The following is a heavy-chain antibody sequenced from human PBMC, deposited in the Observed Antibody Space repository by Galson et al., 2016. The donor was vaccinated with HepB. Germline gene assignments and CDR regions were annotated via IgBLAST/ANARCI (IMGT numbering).Heavy chain of an antibody. V-gene: IGHV3-43D*03. CDR2: ITWDGGST. CDR1: GFTFDDYA. Sequence: SLRLSCAASGFTFDDYAMHWVRQAPGKGLEWVCLITWDGGSTYYADSVRGRFTVSRDNSKNPLYLQMNSLRPEDSALYYCTKDINSSNWYGHYYYYAVDIWGRGTTVTVSS. D-gene: IGHD6-13*01. J-gene: IGHJ6*02. CDR3: TKDINSSNWYGHYYYYAVDI.